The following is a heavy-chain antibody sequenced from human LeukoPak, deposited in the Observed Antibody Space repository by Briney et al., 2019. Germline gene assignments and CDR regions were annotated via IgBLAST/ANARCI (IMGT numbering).Heavy chain of an antibody. J-gene: IGHJ3*02. V-gene: IGHV1-69*05. CDR2: IIPIFGTA. CDR3: ASRDRSGSYYHDVENAFDI. D-gene: IGHD1-26*01. CDR1: GGTFSSYA. Sequence: GASVKVSCKASGGTFSSYAISWVRQAPGQGLEWMGGIIPIFGTANYAQKFQGRVTITTDESTSTAYMELSSLRSEDTAVYYCASRDRSGSYYHDVENAFDIWGQGTMVTVSS.